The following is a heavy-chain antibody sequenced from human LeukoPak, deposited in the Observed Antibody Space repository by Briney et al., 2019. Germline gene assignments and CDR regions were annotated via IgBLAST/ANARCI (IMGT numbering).Heavy chain of an antibody. J-gene: IGHJ3*02. D-gene: IGHD3-22*01. V-gene: IGHV3-43D*03. CDR2: ISWDGGST. CDR3: ARSSSAGAFDI. CDR1: GFTFDDYA. Sequence: PGGSLRLSCAASGFTFDDYAMHWVRQAPGKGLEWVSLISWDGGSTYYADSVKGRFTISRDNAKNSLYLQMNSLRAEDTAVYYCARSSSAGAFDIWGQGTMVTVSS.